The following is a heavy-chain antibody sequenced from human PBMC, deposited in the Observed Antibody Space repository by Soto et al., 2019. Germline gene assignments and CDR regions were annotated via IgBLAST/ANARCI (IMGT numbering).Heavy chain of an antibody. CDR2: ISSNSSYT. D-gene: IGHD3-22*01. CDR3: ARGLRYYDSNGYYYPYNYGMDV. J-gene: IGHJ6*02. V-gene: IGHV3-21*05. Sequence: PGGSLRLSCAASEFTFSSDHMNWVRQAPGKGLEWISYISSNSSYTNYADSVKGRFTISRDNAKNSLYLQMDSLRAEDTAVYYCARGLRYYDSNGYYYPYNYGMDVWGQGTTVTVSS. CDR1: EFTFSSDH.